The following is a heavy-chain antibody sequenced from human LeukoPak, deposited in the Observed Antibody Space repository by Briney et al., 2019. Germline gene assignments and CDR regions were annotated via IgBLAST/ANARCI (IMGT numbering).Heavy chain of an antibody. V-gene: IGHV4-4*07. J-gene: IGHJ6*02. Sequence: SETLSLTCTVSGGSISSYYWSWIRQPAGKGLEWIGRIYTSGSTNYNPSLKSRVTMSVDTSKNQFSLKLSSVTAADTAVYYCARDGYDRSGYYSHYYGMDVWGQGTTVTVSS. CDR3: ARDGYDRSGYYSHYYGMDV. CDR1: GGSISSYY. D-gene: IGHD3-22*01. CDR2: IYTSGST.